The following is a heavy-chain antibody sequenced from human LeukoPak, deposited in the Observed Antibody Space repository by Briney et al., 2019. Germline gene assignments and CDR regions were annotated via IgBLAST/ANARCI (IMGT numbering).Heavy chain of an antibody. CDR1: GFTFSSYA. D-gene: IGHD2-15*01. CDR2: ISSGGSNK. Sequence: PGGSLRLSCAASGFTFSSYAMSWVRQAPGKGLERVSDISSGGSNKYYADSVKGRFTISRDNAKNSLYLQMNSLRAEDTAIYYCARGEYCTGGSCYFDYWGQGTLVTVSS. J-gene: IGHJ4*02. CDR3: ARGEYCTGGSCYFDY. V-gene: IGHV3-48*03.